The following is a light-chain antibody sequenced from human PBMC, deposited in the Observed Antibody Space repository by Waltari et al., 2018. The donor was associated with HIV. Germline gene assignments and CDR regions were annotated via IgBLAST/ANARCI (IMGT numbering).Light chain of an antibody. CDR3: GTWDSSLSAVV. J-gene: IGLJ2*01. CDR1: SSNLGNNY. Sequence: QSVLTQPPSVSAAPGQKVTISCSGSSSNLGNNYVSWYQQHPGTAPKLLIYDNNKRPSGIPDRFSGSKSGTSATLGITGLQTGDEADYYCGTWDSSLSAVVFGGGTKLTVL. CDR2: DNN. V-gene: IGLV1-51*01.